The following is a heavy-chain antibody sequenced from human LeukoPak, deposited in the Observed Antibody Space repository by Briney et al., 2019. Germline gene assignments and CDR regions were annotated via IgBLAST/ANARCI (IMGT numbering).Heavy chain of an antibody. D-gene: IGHD3-22*01. CDR2: ISSSGSTI. V-gene: IGHV3-11*04. J-gene: IGHJ4*02. Sequence: PGGSLRLSCAASGFTFSDYYMSWIRQAPGKGLEWVSYISSSGSTIYYADSVKGRFTISRNNAKNSLYLQMNSLRAEDTAVYYCARDSESNYYDSSGYYYFDYWGQGTLVTVSS. CDR3: ARDSESNYYDSSGYYYFDY. CDR1: GFTFSDYY.